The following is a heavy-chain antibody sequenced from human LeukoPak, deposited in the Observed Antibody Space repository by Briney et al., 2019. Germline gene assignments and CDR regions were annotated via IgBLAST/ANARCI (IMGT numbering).Heavy chain of an antibody. CDR1: GFTFSSYN. CDR3: ARDPYSGNYGDYYYYYMDV. CDR2: ITSSSTYI. V-gene: IGHV3-21*01. J-gene: IGHJ6*03. D-gene: IGHD1-26*01. Sequence: GGSLRLSCVASGFTFSSYNMNWVRQAPGKGLEWVSSITSSSTYIYYADSVKGRFTISRDNARNSLYLQMNSLRVEDTAVYYCARDPYSGNYGDYYYYYMDVWGKGTTVTISS.